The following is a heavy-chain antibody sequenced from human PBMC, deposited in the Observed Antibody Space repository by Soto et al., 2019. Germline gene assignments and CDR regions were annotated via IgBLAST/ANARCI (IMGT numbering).Heavy chain of an antibody. CDR1: GFTFSSYG. CDR3: AKDQGFDY. V-gene: IGHV3-30*18. Sequence: GGSLRLSCAASGFTFSSYGMHWVRQAPGKWLEWVAVISYDGSNKYYADSVKGRFTISRDNSKNTLYLQMNSLRAEDTAVYYCAKDQGFDYWGQGXLVTVSS. J-gene: IGHJ4*02. CDR2: ISYDGSNK.